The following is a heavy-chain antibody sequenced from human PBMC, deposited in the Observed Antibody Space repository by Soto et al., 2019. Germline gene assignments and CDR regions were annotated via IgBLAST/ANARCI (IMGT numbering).Heavy chain of an antibody. CDR3: ARVTVGFSSGWYISSFDY. CDR2: IYSGGST. D-gene: IGHD6-19*01. Sequence: EVQLVETGGGLIQPGGSLRLSCAASGFTVSSNYMSWVRQAPGKGLEWVSVIYSGGSTYYADSVKGRFTISRDNSKNTLYLQMNSLRAEDTAVYYCARVTVGFSSGWYISSFDYWGQGTLVTVSS. J-gene: IGHJ4*02. V-gene: IGHV3-53*02. CDR1: GFTVSSNY.